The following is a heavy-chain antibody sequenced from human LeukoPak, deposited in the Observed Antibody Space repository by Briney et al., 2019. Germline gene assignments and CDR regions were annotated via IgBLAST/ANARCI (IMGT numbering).Heavy chain of an antibody. Sequence: KTSETLSLTCTVSGGSVSSGSYYWSWIRQPPGKGLEWIGYIYYSGSTNYNPSLKSRVTISVDTSKNQFSLKLSSVTAADTAVYYCARAGLEWELIGRAFDYWGQGTLVTVSS. CDR2: IYYSGST. CDR1: GGSVSSGSYY. V-gene: IGHV4-61*01. CDR3: ARAGLEWELIGRAFDY. J-gene: IGHJ4*02. D-gene: IGHD1-26*01.